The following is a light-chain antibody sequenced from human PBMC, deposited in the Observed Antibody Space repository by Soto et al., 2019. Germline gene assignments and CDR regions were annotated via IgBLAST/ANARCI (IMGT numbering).Light chain of an antibody. Sequence: QSVLAQPASVSGSFGQSITISCSGPNTDLGVYGYVSWYQHHPGKAPKLLIYDVNNRPSEISDRFSGSKSGDTASLTISGLQAEDEAHYYCSSYTSSSTLDVFGPGTKVTVL. V-gene: IGLV2-14*01. CDR2: DVN. J-gene: IGLJ1*01. CDR1: NTDLGVYGY. CDR3: SSYTSSSTLDV.